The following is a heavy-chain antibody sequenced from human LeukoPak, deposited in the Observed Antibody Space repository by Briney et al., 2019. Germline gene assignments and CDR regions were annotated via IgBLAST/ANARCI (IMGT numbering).Heavy chain of an antibody. J-gene: IGHJ4*02. CDR2: IRSKAYGGTT. CDR3: TRDSYDSSDY. Sequence: SLRLSCAASGFTFSDYYMSWIRQAPGKGLEWVGFIRSKAYGGTTEYAASVKGRFTISRDDSKSIAYLQMNSLKTEDTAVYYCTRDSYDSSDYWGQGTLVTVSS. V-gene: IGHV3-49*03. D-gene: IGHD3-22*01. CDR1: GFTFSDYY.